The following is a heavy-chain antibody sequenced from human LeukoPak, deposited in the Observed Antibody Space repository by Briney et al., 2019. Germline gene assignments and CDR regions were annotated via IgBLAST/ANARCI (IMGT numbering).Heavy chain of an antibody. D-gene: IGHD4-23*01. CDR1: GFTFSSYG. Sequence: PGGSLRLPCAASGFTFSSYGMHWVRQAPGKGLEWVAFIRYDGSNKYYADSVKGRFTISRDNSKNTLYLQMNSLRAEDTAVYYCAKDLLGGNSVGWFDPWGQGTLVTVSS. CDR2: IRYDGSNK. CDR3: AKDLLGGNSVGWFDP. V-gene: IGHV3-30*02. J-gene: IGHJ5*02.